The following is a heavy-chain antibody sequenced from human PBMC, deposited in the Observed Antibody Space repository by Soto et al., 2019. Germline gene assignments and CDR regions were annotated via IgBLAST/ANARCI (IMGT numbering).Heavy chain of an antibody. CDR1: GFTFSSYG. V-gene: IGHV3-33*01. Sequence: QVQLVESGGGVVQPGRSLRLSCAASGFTFSSYGMHWVRQAPGKGLEWVALVWYDGGNKYYADSVKGRFTISRDNSKNTLYRQMNSLRDEDTAVYYCVRAAGYGGDDYVYYYGMDVWGQGTTVTVSS. CDR3: VRAAGYGGDDYVYYYGMDV. CDR2: VWYDGGNK. J-gene: IGHJ6*02. D-gene: IGHD5-12*01.